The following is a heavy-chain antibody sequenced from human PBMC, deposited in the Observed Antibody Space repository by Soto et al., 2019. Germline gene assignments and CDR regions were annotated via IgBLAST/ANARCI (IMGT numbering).Heavy chain of an antibody. Sequence: EVQLVESGGGLGQPGGSLRLSGAASEFTFSSYWMNWVRQAPGKGLEWVANIKADGSEKYYVDSVKGRFTISRDNAKNSLYLQMNSLRGEDTAVYYCARDLGAPGRGSAVGYYYHYGMDVWGQGTTVTVSS. CDR1: EFTFSSYW. D-gene: IGHD2-2*01. CDR3: ARDLGAPGRGSAVGYYYHYGMDV. J-gene: IGHJ6*02. V-gene: IGHV3-7*05. CDR2: IKADGSEK.